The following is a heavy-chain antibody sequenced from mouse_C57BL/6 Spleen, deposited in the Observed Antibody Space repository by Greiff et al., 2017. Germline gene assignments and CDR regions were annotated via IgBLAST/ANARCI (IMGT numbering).Heavy chain of an antibody. Sequence: EVQLVESEGGLVQPGSSMKLSCTASGFTFSDYYMAWVRQVPEKGLEWVANINYDGSSTYYLDSLKSRFIISRDNAKNILYLQMSSLKSEDTATYYCAREVYGSSYGYFDVWGTGTTVTVSS. V-gene: IGHV5-16*01. CDR2: INYDGSST. D-gene: IGHD1-1*01. J-gene: IGHJ1*03. CDR3: AREVYGSSYGYFDV. CDR1: GFTFSDYY.